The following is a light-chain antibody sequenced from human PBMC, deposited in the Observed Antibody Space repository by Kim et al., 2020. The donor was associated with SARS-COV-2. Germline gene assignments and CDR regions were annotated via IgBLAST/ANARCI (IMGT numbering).Light chain of an antibody. CDR2: YDS. J-gene: IGLJ2*01. V-gene: IGLV3-21*04. Sequence: APGQMATITCGGDDIGSKSVHWHQQRPGRAPLLVMYYDSDRPSGIPERFSGSNSGNTATLSISRVEAGDEADYYCQVWDSNSDHPVFGGGTQLTVL. CDR3: QVWDSNSDHPV. CDR1: DIGSKS.